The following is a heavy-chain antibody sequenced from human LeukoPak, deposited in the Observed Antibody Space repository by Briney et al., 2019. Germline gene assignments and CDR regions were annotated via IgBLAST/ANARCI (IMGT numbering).Heavy chain of an antibody. CDR3: ARETHTWNQLPLDY. CDR1: GFTFSSHS. D-gene: IGHD1-20*01. CDR2: ISNNFNT. J-gene: IGHJ4*02. Sequence: GGSLRLSCAASGFTFSSHSMDWVRQAPGKGLEFVSSISNNFNTYYADSVQGRFTISRDNAKNSLFLQMNNLRVEDTAVYYCARETHTWNQLPLDYWGQGTLVTVSS. V-gene: IGHV3-21*01.